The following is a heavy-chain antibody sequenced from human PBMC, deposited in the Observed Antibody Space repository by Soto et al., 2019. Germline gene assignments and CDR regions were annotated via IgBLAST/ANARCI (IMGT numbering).Heavy chain of an antibody. J-gene: IGHJ6*02. CDR2: ISGSSDTI. Sequence: DVQLVESGGGLVQRGGSLRLSCAASGLSLSTYSLNWVRQAPRKGLEWVSYISGSSDTIYYADSVKGRFTISRDNAKNSLYLQMKSLRDDDTAVYFCARGFDLQYGMDVWGQGTTVTVSS. D-gene: IGHD3-10*01. CDR3: ARGFDLQYGMDV. CDR1: GLSLSTYS. V-gene: IGHV3-48*02.